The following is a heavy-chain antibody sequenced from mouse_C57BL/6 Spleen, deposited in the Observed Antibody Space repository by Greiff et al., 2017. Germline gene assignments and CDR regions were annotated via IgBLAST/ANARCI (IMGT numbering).Heavy chain of an antibody. CDR1: GYAFSSSW. J-gene: IGHJ4*01. V-gene: IGHV1-82*01. CDR2: IYPGDGDT. D-gene: IGHD2-2*01. CDR3: ARDSVTTAYYYAMDY. Sequence: QVQLQQSGPELVKPGASVTISCKASGYAFSSSWMNWVKQRPGKGLEWIGRIYPGDGDTNYNGKFKGKATLTADKSSSTAYMQLSSLTSEDSAVYFCARDSVTTAYYYAMDYWGQGTSVTVSS.